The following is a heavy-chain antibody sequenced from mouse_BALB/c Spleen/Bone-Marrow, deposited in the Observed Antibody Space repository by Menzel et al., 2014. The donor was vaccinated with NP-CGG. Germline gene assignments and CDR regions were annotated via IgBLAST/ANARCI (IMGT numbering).Heavy chain of an antibody. V-gene: IGHV2-6-7*01. CDR2: IWGDGST. CDR3: ARGEDYDDYYAMDY. CDR1: GFSLTGYG. J-gene: IGHJ4*01. D-gene: IGHD2-4*01. Sequence: QVQPQQSGPGLVAPSQSLSITCTVSGFSLTGYGVNWVRQPPGKGLEWLGMIWGDGSTDYNSALKSRLSISKDNSKSQVFLKMNSLQTDDTARYYCARGEDYDDYYAMDYWGQEPQSPSPQ.